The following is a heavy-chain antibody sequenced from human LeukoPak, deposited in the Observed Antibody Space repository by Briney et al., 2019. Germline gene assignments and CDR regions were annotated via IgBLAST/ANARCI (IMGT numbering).Heavy chain of an antibody. Sequence: ASVKVSCKASGYTFTSYGISWVRQAPGQGLEWMGWINPNSGGTNYAQKFQGRVSMTRDTSISTAYMELSSLRSDDTAVYYCYYRVSSGYLTWGQGTLVAVSS. J-gene: IGHJ4*02. CDR1: GYTFTSYG. V-gene: IGHV1-2*02. CDR3: YYRVSSGYLT. CDR2: INPNSGGT. D-gene: IGHD3-22*01.